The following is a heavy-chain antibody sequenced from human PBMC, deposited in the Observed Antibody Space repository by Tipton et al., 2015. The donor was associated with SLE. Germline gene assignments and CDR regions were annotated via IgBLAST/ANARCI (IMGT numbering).Heavy chain of an antibody. CDR3: AKDLPTPNPNYYFDY. CDR1: GFTFSSYA. V-gene: IGHV3-23*01. D-gene: IGHD4/OR15-4a*01. CDR2: ISGSGATT. J-gene: IGHJ4*02. Sequence: SLRLSCAASGFTFSSYAMSWVRQAPGKGLHWVSLISGSGATTYYVDSVKGRFTISRDNSKNTVYLQMNSLRAEDTALYYCAKDLPTPNPNYYFDYWGQGTLVTVSS.